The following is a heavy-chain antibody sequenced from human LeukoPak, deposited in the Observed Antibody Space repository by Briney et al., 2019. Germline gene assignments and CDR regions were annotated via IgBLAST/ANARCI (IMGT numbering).Heavy chain of an antibody. Sequence: GGSLRLSCAASGFTVSSNYMSWVRQAPGKGLEWVSGINWNGGSTGYADSVKGRFTISRDNAKNSLYLQMNSLRAEDTAVYYCARATSPFYYYDSSAFDYWGQGTLVTVSS. CDR3: ARATSPFYYYDSSAFDY. D-gene: IGHD3-22*01. J-gene: IGHJ4*02. V-gene: IGHV3-20*04. CDR2: INWNGGST. CDR1: GFTVSSNY.